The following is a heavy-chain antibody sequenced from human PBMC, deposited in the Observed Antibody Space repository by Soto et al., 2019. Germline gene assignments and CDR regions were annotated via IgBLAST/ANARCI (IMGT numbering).Heavy chain of an antibody. CDR1: GYTFTSYD. V-gene: IGHV1-8*01. D-gene: IGHD3-10*01. CDR3: AREAHPNYGSGSYWFDP. Sequence: QVQLVQSGAEVKKPGASVKVSCKASGYTFTSYDINWVRQATGQGLEWMGWMNPNSGNTGYAQKFQGRVTMTRNTSISTAYMELSSLRSEDTAVYYCAREAHPNYGSGSYWFDPWGQGTLVTVSS. J-gene: IGHJ5*02. CDR2: MNPNSGNT.